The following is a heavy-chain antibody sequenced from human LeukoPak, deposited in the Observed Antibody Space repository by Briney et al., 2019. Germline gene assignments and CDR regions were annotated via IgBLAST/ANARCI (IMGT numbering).Heavy chain of an antibody. CDR1: GGTFSSYA. CDR3: ARVSRLEYNSSPGDY. D-gene: IGHD6-6*01. CDR2: IIPIFGTA. Sequence: GASVKVSCKASGGTFSSYAISWVRQAPGQGLEWMGGIIPIFGTANYAQKLQGRVTMTTDTSTSTAYMELRSLRSDDTAVYYCARVSRLEYNSSPGDYWGQGTLVTVSS. J-gene: IGHJ4*02. V-gene: IGHV1-69*05.